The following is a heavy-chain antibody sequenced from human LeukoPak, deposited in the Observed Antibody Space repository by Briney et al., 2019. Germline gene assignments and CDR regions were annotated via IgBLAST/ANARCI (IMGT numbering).Heavy chain of an antibody. CDR1: GGTFSSYA. V-gene: IGHV1-69*01. J-gene: IGHJ3*02. CDR3: ARDPVDYDCRSGLRSNEACDI. Sequence: GASVKVSCKASGGTFSSYAISWVRQAPGQGLEWMGGIIPIFGTANYAQKFQGRVTITADESTSTAYMELSSLRSEDTAVYYCARDPVDYDCRSGLRSNEACDIWGQGTMVTVSS. CDR2: IIPIFGTA. D-gene: IGHD3-3*01.